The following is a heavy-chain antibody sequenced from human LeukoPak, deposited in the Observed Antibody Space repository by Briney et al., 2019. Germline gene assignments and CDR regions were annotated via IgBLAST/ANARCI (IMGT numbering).Heavy chain of an antibody. J-gene: IGHJ4*02. CDR2: MNPNSGNI. CDR3: ARGTYYDSSGYVVDY. CDR1: GYTFTSYD. D-gene: IGHD3-22*01. Sequence: ASVKVSCKASGYTFTSYDINWVRQATGQGLEWMGWMNPNSGNIGYAQKFQGRVTITRNTSISTAYMELSSLGSEDTAVYYCARGTYYDSSGYVVDYWGQGTLVTVSS. V-gene: IGHV1-8*03.